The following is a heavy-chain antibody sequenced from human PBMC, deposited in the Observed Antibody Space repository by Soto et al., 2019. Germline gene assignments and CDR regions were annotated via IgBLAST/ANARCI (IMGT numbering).Heavy chain of an antibody. D-gene: IGHD3-22*01. V-gene: IGHV1-69*13. CDR1: GGTFSSYA. J-gene: IGHJ5*02. Sequence: SVKVSCKASGGTFSSYAISWVRQAPGQGLEWMGGIIPIFGTANYAQKFQGRVTITADESTSTAYMELSSLRSEDTAVYYCARGGHYYYESSGYYPPSWGQRILVTVSS. CDR3: ARGGHYYYESSGYYPPS. CDR2: IIPIFGTA.